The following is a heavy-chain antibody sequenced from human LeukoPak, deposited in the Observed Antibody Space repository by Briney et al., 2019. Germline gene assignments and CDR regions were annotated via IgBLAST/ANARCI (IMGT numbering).Heavy chain of an antibody. V-gene: IGHV3-7*01. CDR2: IKKDGSEK. J-gene: IGHJ4*02. CDR1: GFTFSSYG. CDR3: ARHLSGVTGYTYGRGIDY. Sequence: GGTLRLSCAASGFTFSSYGMSWVRQAPGKGLEWVANIKKDGSEKYYVDSVKGRFTISRDNAKTSLYLQMNSLRAEDTAVYYCARHLSGVTGYTYGRGIDYWGQGTLVTVSS. D-gene: IGHD5-18*01.